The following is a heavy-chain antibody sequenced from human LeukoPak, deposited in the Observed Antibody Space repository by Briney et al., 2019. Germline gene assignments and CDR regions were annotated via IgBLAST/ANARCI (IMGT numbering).Heavy chain of an antibody. D-gene: IGHD3-16*01. CDR3: ARHLHD. V-gene: IGHV3-74*01. Sequence: PGGSLRLSCAASGFTFSSYWMHWVRQAPGKGLVWVSRISEDGSSANYADSGKGRFTISRDNAKNTLYLQMNSLRAEDTAVYYCARHLHDWGQGTLVTVSS. CDR1: GFTFSSYW. CDR2: ISEDGSSA. J-gene: IGHJ4*02.